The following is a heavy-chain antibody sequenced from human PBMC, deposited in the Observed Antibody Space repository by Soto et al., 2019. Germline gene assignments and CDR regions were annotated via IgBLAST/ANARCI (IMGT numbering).Heavy chain of an antibody. CDR3: ARDPSALYCSGGSCLNWFDP. CDR1: GYTFTSYG. J-gene: IGHJ5*02. CDR2: ISAYNGNT. D-gene: IGHD2-15*01. V-gene: IGHV1-18*01. Sequence: ASVKVSCKAYGYTFTSYGISLVRQAPGQGLEWMGWISAYNGNTNYAQKLQGRVTMTTDTSTSTAYMELRSLRSDDTAVYYCARDPSALYCSGGSCLNWFDPWGQGTLVTVSS.